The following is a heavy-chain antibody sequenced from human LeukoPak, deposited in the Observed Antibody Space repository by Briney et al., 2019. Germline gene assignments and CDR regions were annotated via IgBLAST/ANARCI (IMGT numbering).Heavy chain of an antibody. CDR2: INPSGSST. J-gene: IGHJ4*02. CDR3: YVWGSYRFGSY. Sequence: ASVKVSCKASGYSFTSHYMHWVRQAPGQGLEWLGLINPSGSSTLYAQKFQGRVTMTRDMSTTTDYMELRSLRSDDTAVYYCYVWGSYRFGSYWGQGTLVTVSS. D-gene: IGHD3-16*02. CDR1: GYSFTSHY. V-gene: IGHV1-46*01.